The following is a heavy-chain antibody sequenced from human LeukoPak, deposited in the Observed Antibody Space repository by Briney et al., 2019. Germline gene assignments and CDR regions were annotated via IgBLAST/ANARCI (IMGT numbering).Heavy chain of an antibody. CDR2: ISSSGSTT. Sequence: GGSLRLSCAASGFTVSTYEMNWVRQAPGKGLEWVSYISSSGSTTYYADSVKGRFTISKDNAKNSLYLQMNSLRADDTAIYYCARDFWGAYRVDFYDYWGQGALVTVSS. D-gene: IGHD3-3*01. CDR3: ARDFWGAYRVDFYDY. CDR1: GFTVSTYE. V-gene: IGHV3-48*03. J-gene: IGHJ4*02.